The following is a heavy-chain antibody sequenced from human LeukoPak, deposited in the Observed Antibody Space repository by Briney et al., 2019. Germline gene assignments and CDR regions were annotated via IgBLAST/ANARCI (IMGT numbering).Heavy chain of an antibody. Sequence: SETLSLTCAVYGGSFSGYYWSWIRQPPGKGLEWIGEINHSGSTNYNPSLKSRVTISVDTSKNQFSLKLSSVTAADTAVYYCARSYYDFWSGYYTWYYWGQGTLVTVSS. CDR3: ARSYYDFWSGYYTWYY. J-gene: IGHJ4*02. CDR2: INHSGST. V-gene: IGHV4-34*01. D-gene: IGHD3-3*01. CDR1: GGSFSGYY.